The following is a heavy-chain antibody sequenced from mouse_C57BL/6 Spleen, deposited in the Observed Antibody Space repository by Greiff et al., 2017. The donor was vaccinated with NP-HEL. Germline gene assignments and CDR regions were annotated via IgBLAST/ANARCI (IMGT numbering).Heavy chain of an antibody. CDR2: IRLKSDNYAT. D-gene: IGHD1-1*01. CDR1: GFTFSNYW. V-gene: IGHV6-3*01. J-gene: IGHJ1*03. CDR3: TGGITSYWYFDV. Sequence: EVKVEESGGGLVQPGGSMKLSCVASGFTFSNYWMNWVRQSPEKGLEWVAQIRLKSDNYATHYAESVKGRFTISRDDSKSSVYLQMNNLRAEDTGIYYCTGGITSYWYFDVWGTGTTVTVSS.